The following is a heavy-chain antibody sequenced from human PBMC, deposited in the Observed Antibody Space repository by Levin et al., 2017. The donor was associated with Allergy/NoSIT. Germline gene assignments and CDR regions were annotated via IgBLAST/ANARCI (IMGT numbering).Heavy chain of an antibody. V-gene: IGHV3-30-3*01. CDR3: ARVQYSYGPEGSFDY. D-gene: IGHD5-18*01. Sequence: GESLKISCAASGFTFSSYAMHWVRQAPGKGLEWVAVISYDGSNKYYADSVKGRFTISRDNSKNTLYLQMNSLRAEDTAVYYCARVQYSYGPEGSFDYWGQGTLVTVSS. CDR2: ISYDGSNK. J-gene: IGHJ4*02. CDR1: GFTFSSYA.